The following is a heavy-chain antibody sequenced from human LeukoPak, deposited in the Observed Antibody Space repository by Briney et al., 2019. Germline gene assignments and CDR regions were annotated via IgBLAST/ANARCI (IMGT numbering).Heavy chain of an antibody. CDR1: GGSISSGGSY. V-gene: IGHV4-31*03. CDR3: ARDWEDDYNNFFDY. Sequence: PSETLSLTCTVSGGSISSGGSYWSWILQHPGKGLEWIGYIYYSGSTYYNPSLKSRVTISVDTSKNQFSLKLSSVTAADTAVYYCARDWEDDYNNFFDYWGQGTLVTVSS. J-gene: IGHJ4*02. CDR2: IYYSGST. D-gene: IGHD5-24*01.